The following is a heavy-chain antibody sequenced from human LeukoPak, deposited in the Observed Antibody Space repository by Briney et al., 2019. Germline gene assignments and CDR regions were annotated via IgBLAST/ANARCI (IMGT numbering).Heavy chain of an antibody. J-gene: IGHJ2*01. CDR1: GFTFSNYA. V-gene: IGHV3-23*01. CDR3: AKDGLYYDSSGYYSLTGYFDL. CDR2: FSGSGGRT. D-gene: IGHD3-22*01. Sequence: GGSLRLSCAASGFTFSNYAMSWVRQAPGKGLEWVSAFSGSGGRTFYADSVKGRFTISRDNSKNTLYLQMNSLRAEDTAVYYCAKDGLYYDSSGYYSLTGYFDLWDRGTLVTVSS.